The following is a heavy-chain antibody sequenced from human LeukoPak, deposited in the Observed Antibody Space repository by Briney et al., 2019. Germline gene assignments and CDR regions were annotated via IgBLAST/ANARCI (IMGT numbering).Heavy chain of an antibody. Sequence: ASVKVSCKASGYTFTSYGISWVRQAPGQGPEWMGWISAYNGNTNYAQKLQGRVTMTTDTSTSTAYMELRSLRSDDTAVYYCARGTRLGCGGDCYFSHGDFDYWGQGTLVTVSS. D-gene: IGHD2-21*02. V-gene: IGHV1-18*01. CDR1: GYTFTSYG. CDR3: ARGTRLGCGGDCYFSHGDFDY. CDR2: ISAYNGNT. J-gene: IGHJ4*02.